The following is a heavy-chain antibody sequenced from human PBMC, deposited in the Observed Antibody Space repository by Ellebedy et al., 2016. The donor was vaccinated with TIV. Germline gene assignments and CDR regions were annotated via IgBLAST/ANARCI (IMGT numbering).Heavy chain of an antibody. D-gene: IGHD3-3*01. V-gene: IGHV3-74*01. Sequence: GESLKISCAASGFTLSSYYMHWVRQAPGKGLVWVSHISSDGSHINYADSVKGRFTISRDNAKNTLYLQMNSLRAEDTAVYYCAREWSAFDLWGQGTMVTVSS. CDR2: ISSDGSHI. CDR1: GFTLSSYY. CDR3: AREWSAFDL. J-gene: IGHJ3*01.